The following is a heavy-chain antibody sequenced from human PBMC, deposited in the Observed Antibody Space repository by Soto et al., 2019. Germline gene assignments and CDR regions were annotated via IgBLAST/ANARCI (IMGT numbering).Heavy chain of an antibody. V-gene: IGHV4-61*01. CDR3: ARDWSGSYFDY. D-gene: IGHD3-3*01. CDR1: GGSVSSGSYY. CDR2: IYYSGST. J-gene: IGHJ4*02. Sequence: SETLSLTSTVSGGSVSSGSYYWSWIRQPPGKGLEWIGYIYYSGSTNYNPSLKSRVTISVDTSKNQFSLKLSCVTAADTAVYYCARDWSGSYFDYWGQGTLVTVSS.